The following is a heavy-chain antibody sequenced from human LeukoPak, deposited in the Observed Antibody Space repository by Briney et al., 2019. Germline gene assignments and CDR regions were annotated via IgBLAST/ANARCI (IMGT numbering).Heavy chain of an antibody. Sequence: PGGSLRLSCAASGFTFSIYAMSGVPQAPGKGLEWVSAISGSGGSTYYADSVKGRFTISRDNSKNTLYLQMNSLRAEDTAVYYCAKDVTLGYRDYWGQGTLVTVSS. D-gene: IGHD2-15*01. CDR2: ISGSGGST. CDR3: AKDVTLGYRDY. CDR1: GFTFSIYA. V-gene: IGHV3-23*01. J-gene: IGHJ4*02.